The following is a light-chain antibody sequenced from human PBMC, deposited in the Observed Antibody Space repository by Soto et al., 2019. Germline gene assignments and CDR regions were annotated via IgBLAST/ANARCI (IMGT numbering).Light chain of an antibody. V-gene: IGKV3-20*01. J-gene: IGKJ4*01. Sequence: EIVLTQSLDTLSLSPGERDTLSCRASQSVRSNYLAWYQQKPGQAPRFLIYDASSRATGIPDRFSGSGSGTDFTLTISRLEPEDFAVYYCQQYGSSPLTFGGGTKV. CDR3: QQYGSSPLT. CDR1: QSVRSNY. CDR2: DAS.